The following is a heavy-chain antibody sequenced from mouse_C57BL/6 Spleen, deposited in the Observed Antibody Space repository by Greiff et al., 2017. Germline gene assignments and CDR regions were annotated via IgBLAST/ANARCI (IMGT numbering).Heavy chain of an antibody. J-gene: IGHJ3*01. CDR2: IYPGSVST. CDR3: ARENDYDQAWFAY. V-gene: IGHV1-55*01. CDR1: GYTFTSYW. Sequence: QVQLQQPGAELVKPGASVQMSCQASGYTFTSYWITWVKQRPGQGLEWIGDIYPGSVSTNYNEKFKSKATLTVDTSSSTAYMQLSSLTSEDSAVYYCARENDYDQAWFAYWGQGTLVTVSA. D-gene: IGHD2-4*01.